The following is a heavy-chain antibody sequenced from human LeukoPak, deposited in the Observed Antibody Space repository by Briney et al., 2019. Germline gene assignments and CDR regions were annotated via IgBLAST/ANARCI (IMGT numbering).Heavy chain of an antibody. Sequence: SETLSLTCNVSGGSITSHSWNWIRQSPGKGLEWIGYSYYSGTTNYNPSLKSRVSMSLDTSKNQFSLNLTSVTAADTAVYYCTRDVFFRAHNWFDPWGQGTLVTVSS. V-gene: IGHV4-59*11. D-gene: IGHD2/OR15-2a*01. J-gene: IGHJ5*02. CDR2: SYYSGTT. CDR1: GGSITSHS. CDR3: TRDVFFRAHNWFDP.